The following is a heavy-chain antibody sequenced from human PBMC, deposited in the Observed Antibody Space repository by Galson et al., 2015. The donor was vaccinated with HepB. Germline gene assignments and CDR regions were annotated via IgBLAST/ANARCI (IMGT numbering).Heavy chain of an antibody. Sequence: SLRLSCAASGFTFSSYSMNWVRQAPGKGLEWVSSISSSSSYIYYADSVKGRFTISRDNAKNSLYLQMNSLRAEDTAVYYCASGDTAMWGVDYWGQGTLVTVSS. CDR1: GFTFSSYS. D-gene: IGHD5-18*01. V-gene: IGHV3-21*01. J-gene: IGHJ4*02. CDR3: ASGDTAMWGVDY. CDR2: ISSSSSYI.